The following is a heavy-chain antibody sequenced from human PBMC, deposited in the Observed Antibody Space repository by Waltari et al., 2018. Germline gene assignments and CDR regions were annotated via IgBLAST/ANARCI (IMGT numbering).Heavy chain of an antibody. CDR3: ARHLYSIDYLELGN. Sequence: EVHLLESGGGLAQPGGSLRLSCAASGFNFISYAMGWVRQAPGKGLGWVSGSSGRGVITKYADSVKGRFTVSRDNSKNTVFLQLNSLRAEDTAIYYCARHLYSIDYLELGNWGQGTLVTVSS. CDR1: GFNFISYA. CDR2: SSGRGVIT. V-gene: IGHV3-23*01. D-gene: IGHD3-22*01. J-gene: IGHJ4*02.